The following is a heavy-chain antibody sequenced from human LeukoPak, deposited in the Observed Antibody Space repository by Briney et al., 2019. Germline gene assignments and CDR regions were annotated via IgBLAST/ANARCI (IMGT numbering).Heavy chain of an antibody. CDR2: IYSGGST. J-gene: IGHJ4*02. CDR3: ARARGFLIDY. D-gene: IGHD3-3*01. Sequence: GGSLRLSCAASGFTVSSNYMSWVRQAPGKGLEWVTVIYSGGSTYYADSVKGRFTISRDNSKNTPYLQMNSLRAEDTAVYYCARARGFLIDYWGQGTLVAVSS. V-gene: IGHV3-53*01. CDR1: GFTVSSNY.